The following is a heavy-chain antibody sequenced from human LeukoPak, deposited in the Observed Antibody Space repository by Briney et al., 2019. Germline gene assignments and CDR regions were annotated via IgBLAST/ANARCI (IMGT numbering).Heavy chain of an antibody. D-gene: IGHD6-6*01. CDR2: IYTSGST. CDR1: GGSISSYY. Sequence: SETLSLTCTVSGGSISSYYWSWIRRPAGKGLEWIGRIYTSGSTNYNPSLKSRVTMSVDTSKNQFSLKLSSVTAADTAVYYCARDGGWVAGRGSGYYYYYMDVWGKGTTVTVSS. J-gene: IGHJ6*03. CDR3: ARDGGWVAGRGSGYYYYYMDV. V-gene: IGHV4-4*07.